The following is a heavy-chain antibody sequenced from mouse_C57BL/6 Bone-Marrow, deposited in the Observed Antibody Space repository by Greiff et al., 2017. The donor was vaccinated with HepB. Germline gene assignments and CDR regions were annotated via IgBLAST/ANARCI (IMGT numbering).Heavy chain of an antibody. V-gene: IGHV1-55*01. J-gene: IGHJ3*01. Sequence: VQLQQPGAELVKPGASVKMSCKASGYTFTSYWITWVKQRPGQGLEWIGDIYPGSGSTNYNEKFKSKATLTVDTSSSTAYMQPSSLTSEDSAVYDCARDGWLLRGGFAYWGQGTLITVSA. CDR2: IYPGSGST. D-gene: IGHD2-3*01. CDR3: ARDGWLLRGGFAY. CDR1: GYTFTSYW.